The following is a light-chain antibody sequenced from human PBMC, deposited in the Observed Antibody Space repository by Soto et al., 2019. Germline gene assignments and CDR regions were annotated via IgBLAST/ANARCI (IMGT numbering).Light chain of an antibody. V-gene: IGKV3-20*01. CDR1: QSVSSSY. CDR3: QQYGSSPLT. CDR2: GAS. J-gene: IGKJ4*01. Sequence: EIVLTQSPGTLSLSPGERATLSCRASQSVSSSYLAWYQQKPGQAPRLLIYGASSRATGIPDRFSGSGSGIDFTITISRPEPEDFAVYYSQQYGSSPLTFGGGTKVEIK.